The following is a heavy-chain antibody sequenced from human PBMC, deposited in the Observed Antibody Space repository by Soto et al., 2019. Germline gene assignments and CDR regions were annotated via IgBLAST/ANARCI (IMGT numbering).Heavy chain of an antibody. CDR2: INPSGGST. D-gene: IGHD6-13*01. Sequence: ASVKVSCKASGYTFTSYYMHRVRQAPGQGLEWMGIINPSGGSTTYAQKFQGRVTMTRDTSTSTVYMELSSLRSEDTAVYYCARDVGSSSWFYYYGMDVWGQGTTVTVS. V-gene: IGHV1-46*01. CDR3: ARDVGSSSWFYYYGMDV. J-gene: IGHJ6*02. CDR1: GYTFTSYY.